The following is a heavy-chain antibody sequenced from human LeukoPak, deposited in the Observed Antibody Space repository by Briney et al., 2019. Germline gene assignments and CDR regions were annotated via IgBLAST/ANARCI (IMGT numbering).Heavy chain of an antibody. V-gene: IGHV3-23*01. D-gene: IGHD5-24*01. CDR1: GFTFSSYA. Sequence: AGGSLRLSCAASGFTFSSYAMSWVRQAPGKGLEWVSAISGSGGSTYYADSVKGRFTISRDNSKNTLYLQMNSLRAEDTAVYYCAILAVRWPNAFDIWGQGTMVTVSS. J-gene: IGHJ3*02. CDR3: AILAVRWPNAFDI. CDR2: ISGSGGST.